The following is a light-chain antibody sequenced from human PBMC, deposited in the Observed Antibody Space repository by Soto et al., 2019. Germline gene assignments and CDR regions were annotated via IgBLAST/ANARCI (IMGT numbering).Light chain of an antibody. J-gene: IGLJ1*01. Sequence: QSVLTQPPSVSGAPGQRVTISCTGSSSNIGAGYEVHWFQQLPGTAPKLLIYGNTNRPSGVPDLFSGSKSDTSASLAITGLQPEDEADYYCQSYDSSLSVLYVFGTGTKLTVL. CDR2: GNT. CDR3: QSYDSSLSVLYV. V-gene: IGLV1-40*01. CDR1: SSNIGAGYE.